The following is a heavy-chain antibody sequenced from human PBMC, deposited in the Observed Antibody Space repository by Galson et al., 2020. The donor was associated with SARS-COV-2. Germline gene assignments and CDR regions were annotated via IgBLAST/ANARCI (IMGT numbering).Heavy chain of an antibody. J-gene: IGHJ3*02. V-gene: IGHV4-59*08. Sequence: SETLSLTCTVSGGSNSRHYGSWIRQPPGKGREWMGYNYYRGSTNYNPSLKSRVTISVDTSKNQFSLKLSSVTAADTAVYYCARRGLGYCSSTSCYSAFDIWGHGTMVTFSS. CDR1: GGSNSRHY. D-gene: IGHD2-2*01. CDR2: NYYRGST. CDR3: ARRGLGYCSSTSCYSAFDI.